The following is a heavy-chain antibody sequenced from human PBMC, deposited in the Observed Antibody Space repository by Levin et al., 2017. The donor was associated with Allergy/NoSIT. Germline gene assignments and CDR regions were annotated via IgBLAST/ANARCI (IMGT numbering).Heavy chain of an antibody. V-gene: IGHV1-46*01. J-gene: IGHJ4*02. CDR1: GYTFTSYY. Sequence: GESLKISCKASGYTFTSYYMHWVRQAPGQGLEWMGIINPSGGSTSYAQKFQGRVTMTRDTSTSTVYMELSSLRSEDTAVYYCARVGTMVRGVTGGSDYWGQGTLVTVSS. D-gene: IGHD3-10*01. CDR2: INPSGGST. CDR3: ARVGTMVRGVTGGSDY.